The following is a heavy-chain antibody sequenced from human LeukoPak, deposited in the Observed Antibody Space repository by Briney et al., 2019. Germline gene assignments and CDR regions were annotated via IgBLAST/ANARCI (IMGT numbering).Heavy chain of an antibody. J-gene: IGHJ4*02. V-gene: IGHV3-64*04. CDR3: ARDATAGLFDY. Sequence: PGGSLRLSCSASGFTLSNYAMHWVRQDPGKGLEYVSAISHSGGSTYYADSVKGRFTISRDNAKNSLYLRMNSLRDEDTAVYYCARDATAGLFDYWGQGTLVTVSS. CDR2: ISHSGGST. CDR1: GFTLSNYA. D-gene: IGHD6-13*01.